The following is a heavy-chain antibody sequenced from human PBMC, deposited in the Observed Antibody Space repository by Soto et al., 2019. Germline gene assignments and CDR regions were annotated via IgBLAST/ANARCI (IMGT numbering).Heavy chain of an antibody. CDR1: GFTFSDYY. Sequence: GGSLRLSCAASGFTFSDYYVSWIRQAPGKGLEWVSYISGSRSTRYYADSVKGRFTISRDNARNSMYLQMNSPRAEDTAVYYCAGGAQIFDILTVVAFDILGQGTMVTVSS. CDR3: AGGAQIFDILTVVAFDI. CDR2: ISGSRSTR. V-gene: IGHV3-11*01. J-gene: IGHJ3*02. D-gene: IGHD3-9*01.